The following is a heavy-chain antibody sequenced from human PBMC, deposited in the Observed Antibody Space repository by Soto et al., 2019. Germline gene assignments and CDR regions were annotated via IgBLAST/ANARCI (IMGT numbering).Heavy chain of an antibody. CDR2: IWYDGSKK. CDR1: GFTFSSYG. Sequence: QVQLVESGGGVVQPGRSLRLSCAASGFTFSSYGMHWVRQAPGKGLEWVAVIWYDGSKKYYADSVKGRFTISRDNSKNTLYLQMNSLRAEDTAVYYCARGDTMVRGVIKATPFDYWGQGTLVTVSS. CDR3: ARGDTMVRGVIKATPFDY. J-gene: IGHJ4*02. D-gene: IGHD3-10*01. V-gene: IGHV3-33*01.